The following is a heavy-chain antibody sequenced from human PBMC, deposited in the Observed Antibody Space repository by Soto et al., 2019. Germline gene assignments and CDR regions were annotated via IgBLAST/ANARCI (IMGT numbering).Heavy chain of an antibody. CDR2: ISAYNGNT. Sequence: ASVKVSCQASGGTISSYAISWVRQAPGQGLEWMGWISAYNGNTNYAQKLQGRVTMTTDTSTSTAYMELRSLRSDDTAVYYCARGRYYDSSGYYGYYYGMDVWGQGTTVTVSS. CDR3: ARGRYYDSSGYYGYYYGMDV. V-gene: IGHV1-18*01. D-gene: IGHD3-22*01. J-gene: IGHJ6*02. CDR1: GGTISSYA.